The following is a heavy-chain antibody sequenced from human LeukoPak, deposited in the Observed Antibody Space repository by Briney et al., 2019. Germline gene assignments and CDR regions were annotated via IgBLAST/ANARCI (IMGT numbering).Heavy chain of an antibody. CDR2: IYYSGST. D-gene: IGHD6-13*01. V-gene: IGHV4-59*12. J-gene: IGHJ4*02. Sequence: SETLSLTCTVSGGSISSYCWSWIRQPPGKGLEWIGYIYYSGSTNYNPSLKSRVTISVDTSKNQFSLKLSSVTAADTAVYYCARARGGRVIAAAGVFDYWGQGTLVTVSS. CDR1: GGSISSYC. CDR3: ARARGGRVIAAAGVFDY.